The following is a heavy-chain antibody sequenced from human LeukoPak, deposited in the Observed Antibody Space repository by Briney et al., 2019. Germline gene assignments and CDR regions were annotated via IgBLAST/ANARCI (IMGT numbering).Heavy chain of an antibody. CDR1: GFTFSSYA. Sequence: SGGSLRLSCAASGFTFSSYAMSWVRQAPGKGLEWVSAISGSGGSTYYADSVKGRFTISRDNSKNTLYLQMNSLRAEDTAVYYCAKGVKRGRVAGTPPQFDYWGQGTLVTVSS. D-gene: IGHD6-19*01. V-gene: IGHV3-23*01. CDR3: AKGVKRGRVAGTPPQFDY. CDR2: ISGSGGST. J-gene: IGHJ4*02.